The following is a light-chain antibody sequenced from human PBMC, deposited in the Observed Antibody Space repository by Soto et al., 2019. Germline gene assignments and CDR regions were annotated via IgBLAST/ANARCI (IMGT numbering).Light chain of an antibody. CDR1: QGISNN. CDR2: AAS. Sequence: DIQMTQSPSTLSVSAGERATLTCRASQGISNNLAWYQQKPGKAPKVLIYAASTLQSGVPSRFSGSGSGTDFTLTISSLQPEDVATYYCQKYNSAPLTFGGGTKVEIK. J-gene: IGKJ4*01. V-gene: IGKV1-27*01. CDR3: QKYNSAPLT.